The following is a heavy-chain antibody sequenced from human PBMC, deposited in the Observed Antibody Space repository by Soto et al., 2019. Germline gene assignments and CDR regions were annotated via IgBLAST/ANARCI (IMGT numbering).Heavy chain of an antibody. Sequence: LQESGPALEKLAGTRSSPCPVPGGAITKNRWWTWVRKAPGKGLEWIGEIHDRGSTNYNLSLKSRAPVSIDRSKNQFSLEMRAVTAADTAVYYCAGQWAAGYGAFDPWGQGTLVTVSS. V-gene: IGHV4-4*02. J-gene: IGHJ5*02. CDR3: AGQWAAGYGAFDP. D-gene: IGHD3-9*01. CDR2: IHDRGST. CDR1: GGAITKNRW.